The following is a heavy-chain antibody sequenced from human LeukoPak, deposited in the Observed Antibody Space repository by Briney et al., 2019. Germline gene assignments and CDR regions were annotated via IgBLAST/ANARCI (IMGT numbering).Heavy chain of an antibody. CDR3: VRDGGYTGGWTYGAGDY. D-gene: IGHD2-8*02. Sequence: HGGSLRLSCAASGFTFSAYVMHWVRQAPGKGLECVAVISTDGNEKYYADSVKGRFSISRDNSKNTLYLQMSSLRTEDTAVYYCVRDGGYTGGWTYGAGDYWGQGNLVTVSS. J-gene: IGHJ4*01. CDR1: GFTFSAYV. CDR2: ISTDGNEK. V-gene: IGHV3-30*04.